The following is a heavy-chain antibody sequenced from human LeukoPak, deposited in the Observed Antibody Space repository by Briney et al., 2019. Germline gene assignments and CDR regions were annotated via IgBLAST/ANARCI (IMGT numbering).Heavy chain of an antibody. CDR3: ARGPRGLWIQLPSGMDV. CDR1: GGSISSYY. CDR2: IYYSGST. Sequence: SETLSLTCSVSGGSISSYYWSWIRQPPGKGLEYIGYIYYSGSTNYNPSLKSRVTISVDTSKNQFSLKLSSVTAADTAVYYCARGPRGLWIQLPSGMDVWGQGSTVTVSS. V-gene: IGHV4-59*01. J-gene: IGHJ6*02. D-gene: IGHD5-18*01.